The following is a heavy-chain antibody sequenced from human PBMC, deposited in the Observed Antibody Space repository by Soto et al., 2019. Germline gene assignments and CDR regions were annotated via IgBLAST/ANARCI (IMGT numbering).Heavy chain of an antibody. D-gene: IGHD3-22*01. J-gene: IGHJ1*01. CDR1: GYTFTGYY. CDR2: INPNSGGT. V-gene: IGHV1-2*02. Sequence: ASVKVSCKASGYTFTGYYMHWVRQAPGQGLEWMGWINPNSGGTNYAQKFQGRVTMTRDTSISTAYMELSRLRSDDTAVYYCARANHDSSGYYFTHFQHWGQGTLVTVSS. CDR3: ARANHDSSGYYFTHFQH.